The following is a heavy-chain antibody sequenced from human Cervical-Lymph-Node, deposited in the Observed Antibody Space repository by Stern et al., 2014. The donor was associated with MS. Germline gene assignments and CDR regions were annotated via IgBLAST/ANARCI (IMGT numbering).Heavy chain of an antibody. Sequence: QVQLVQSGATVTKPGASVKVSCKASGYSLDDYFIYWVRQAPGQGLEWMGWINTKSGATKYSQTFQARVTMTRDKSLNTASLDVRGLTSDDTALYYCAKSLSRTTVTEVTGAFYVLDVWGQGTTVTVSS. CDR3: AKSLSRTTVTEVTGAFYVLDV. J-gene: IGHJ6*02. D-gene: IGHD4-17*01. CDR1: GYSLDDYF. V-gene: IGHV1-2*02. CDR2: INTKSGAT.